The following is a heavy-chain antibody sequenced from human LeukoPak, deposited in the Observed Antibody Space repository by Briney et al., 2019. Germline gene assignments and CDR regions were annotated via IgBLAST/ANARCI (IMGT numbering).Heavy chain of an antibody. D-gene: IGHD2-8*01. CDR3: ASSKDIVLMVYAFDY. Sequence: GGSLRLSCAASGFTFSSYGMHWVRQAPGKGLEWVAFISYDGSNKYYADSVKGRFTISRDNSKNTLYLQMNSLRAEDTAVYYCASSKDIVLMVYAFDYWGQGTLVTVSS. CDR1: GFTFSSYG. J-gene: IGHJ4*02. V-gene: IGHV3-30*03. CDR2: ISYDGSNK.